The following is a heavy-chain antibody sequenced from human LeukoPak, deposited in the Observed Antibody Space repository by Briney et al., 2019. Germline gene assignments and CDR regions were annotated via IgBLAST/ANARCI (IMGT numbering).Heavy chain of an antibody. Sequence: SSETLSLTCTVSGGSISSSSYYWSWIRQPPGKGLEWIGEINHSGSTNYNPSLKSRVTISVDTSKNQFSLKLSSVTAADTAVYYCARGTTVTTVFHRSKQYYFDYWGQGTLVTVSS. CDR3: ARGTTVTTVFHRSKQYYFDY. D-gene: IGHD4-17*01. CDR1: GGSISSSSYY. CDR2: INHSGST. V-gene: IGHV4-39*07. J-gene: IGHJ4*02.